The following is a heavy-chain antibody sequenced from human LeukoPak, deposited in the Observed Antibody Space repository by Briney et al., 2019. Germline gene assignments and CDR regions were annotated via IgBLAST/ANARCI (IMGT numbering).Heavy chain of an antibody. V-gene: IGHV3-30-3*01. D-gene: IGHD3-9*01. CDR2: ISYDGSNK. CDR1: GFTFSSYA. CDR3: ASLYVDWLLMISDFDY. Sequence: PGGSLSLSCAASGFTFSSYAMHWVRKAPGKGLEWVAVISYDGSNKYYADSVKGRFTVSRDNSKNTLYLQMNSLRAEATAVYYCASLYVDWLLMISDFDYWGQGTLVTVSS. J-gene: IGHJ4*02.